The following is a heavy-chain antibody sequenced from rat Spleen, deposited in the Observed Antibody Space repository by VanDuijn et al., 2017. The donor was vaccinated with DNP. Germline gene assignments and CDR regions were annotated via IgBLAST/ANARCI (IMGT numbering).Heavy chain of an antibody. J-gene: IGHJ2*01. CDR3: AIHDGTEGIDFDY. CDR1: GFTFSNYG. V-gene: IGHV5-29*01. D-gene: IGHD1-11*01. Sequence: EVQLVESGGGLVQPGRSLKLSCAASGFTFSNYGMAWVRQAPTKGLEWVATISYDGSRTYYGDSVKGRFTISRDNAKNTLYLQMDSLRSEDTATYHCAIHDGTEGIDFDYWGQGVMVTVSS. CDR2: ISYDGSRT.